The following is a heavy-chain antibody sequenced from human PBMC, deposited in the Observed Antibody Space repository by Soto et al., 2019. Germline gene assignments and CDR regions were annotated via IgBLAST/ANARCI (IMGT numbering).Heavy chain of an antibody. CDR2: IERDDDDK. CDR3: ARSIRGPRRFNGMDV. D-gene: IGHD1-20*01. CDR1: GFSLTSPGMC. Sequence: GSGPKLVNPTETLTLTCTFSGFSLTSPGMCVSWIRQPPGKALEWLALIERDDDDKYYSTSLKTRLTISKDTRKNQVVLTMANMDPADTGTYYCARSIRGPRRFNGMDVWGQGTTVTVSS. V-gene: IGHV2-70*13. J-gene: IGHJ6*02.